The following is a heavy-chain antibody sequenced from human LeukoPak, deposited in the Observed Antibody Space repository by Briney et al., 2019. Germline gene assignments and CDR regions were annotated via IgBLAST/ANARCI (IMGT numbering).Heavy chain of an antibody. CDR3: ARVGYCSGGSCSRKPNDS. D-gene: IGHD2-15*01. CDR1: GFTFSSYD. J-gene: IGHJ4*02. CDR2: ISSSRSYI. Sequence: PGGSLRLSCAASGFTFSSYDMNWVRQAPGKGLEWVSSISSSRSYIYYADSVKGRFTISRDNAENSLYLQMNSLRAEDTAVYYCARVGYCSGGSCSRKPNDSWGQGTLVTVSS. V-gene: IGHV3-21*01.